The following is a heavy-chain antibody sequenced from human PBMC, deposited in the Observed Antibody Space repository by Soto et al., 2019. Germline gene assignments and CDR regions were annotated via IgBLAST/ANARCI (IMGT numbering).Heavy chain of an antibody. Sequence: ASVKVSCKASGYTFTSYYMHWVRQAPGQGLEWMGIINPSGGSTSYAQKFQGRVTMTRDTSTSTVYMELSSLRSEDTAVYYCASPSGSYFDFDYWGQGTLVTVSS. D-gene: IGHD3-10*01. CDR1: GYTFTSYY. V-gene: IGHV1-46*03. J-gene: IGHJ4*02. CDR3: ASPSGSYFDFDY. CDR2: INPSGGST.